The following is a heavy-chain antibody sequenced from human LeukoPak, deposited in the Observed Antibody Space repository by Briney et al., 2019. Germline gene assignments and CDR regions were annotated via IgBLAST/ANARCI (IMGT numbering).Heavy chain of an antibody. CDR1: GFTFSSYA. V-gene: IGHV3-30-3*01. CDR2: ISYDGSNK. D-gene: IGHD6-19*01. Sequence: GRSLRLSCAASGFTFSSYAMHWVRQAPGKGLEWVAVISYDGSNKYYADSVKGRFTISRDNSKNTLYLQMNSLRAEDTAVYYCAREIFLYGFRDSSGPGGAFDIWGQGTMVTVSS. J-gene: IGHJ3*02. CDR3: AREIFLYGFRDSSGPGGAFDI.